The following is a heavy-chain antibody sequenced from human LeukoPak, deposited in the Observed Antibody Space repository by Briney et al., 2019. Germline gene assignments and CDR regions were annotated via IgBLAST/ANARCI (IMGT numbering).Heavy chain of an antibody. Sequence: SETLSLTCTVSGGSISSYYWSWIRQPPGKGLEWIGYIYYSGSTNYNPSLKSRVTISVDTSKNQFSLKLSSVTAADTAVYCCARGSLRYFDWLNYFDYWGQGTLVTVSS. CDR2: IYYSGST. CDR1: GGSISSYY. J-gene: IGHJ4*02. CDR3: ARGSLRYFDWLNYFDY. V-gene: IGHV4-59*01. D-gene: IGHD3-9*01.